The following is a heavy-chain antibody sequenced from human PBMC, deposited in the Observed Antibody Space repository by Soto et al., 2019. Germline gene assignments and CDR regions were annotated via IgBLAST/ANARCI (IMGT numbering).Heavy chain of an antibody. V-gene: IGHV1-69*02. CDR3: ATNYGSGSAHFDN. CDR1: GDTFNFYT. Sequence: QVQLVQSGAEVKTPGSSVKVSCTASGDTFNFYTLSWVRQAPGQGLEWMGRIIPMLGMSNYAQNFQGRVTMIADKSTSTAYMELSSLRSADTALYYCATNYGSGSAHFDNWGQGTLVTVSS. CDR2: IIPMLGMS. D-gene: IGHD3-10*01. J-gene: IGHJ4*02.